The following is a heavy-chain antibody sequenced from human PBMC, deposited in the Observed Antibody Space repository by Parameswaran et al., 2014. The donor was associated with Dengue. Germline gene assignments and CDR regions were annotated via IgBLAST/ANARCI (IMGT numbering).Heavy chain of an antibody. V-gene: IGHV1-69*01. D-gene: IGHD2-2*01. CDR3: ARGGIGYCSSTSCYGGNNWFDP. CDR2: IIPIFGTA. J-gene: IGHJ5*02. Sequence: WVRQAPGQGLEWMGGIIPIFGTANYAQKFQGRVTITADESTSTAYMELSSLRSEDTAVYYCARGGIGYCSSTSCYGGNNWFDPWGQGTPGHRLL.